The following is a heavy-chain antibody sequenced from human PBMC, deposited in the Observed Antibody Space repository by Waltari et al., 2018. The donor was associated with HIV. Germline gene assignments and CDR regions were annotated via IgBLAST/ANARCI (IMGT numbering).Heavy chain of an antibody. Sequence: QVQLVQSGAEVKKPGASVKVSCKVSGYTLTELSMHWVRQAPGKGLEWMGGFDPEDGETIYAQKFQGRVTMTEDTSTDTAYMELSSLRSEDTAVYYCATIPPDCSGGSCYSVWFDPWGQGTLVTVSS. V-gene: IGHV1-24*01. D-gene: IGHD2-15*01. CDR1: GYTLTELS. CDR2: FDPEDGET. CDR3: ATIPPDCSGGSCYSVWFDP. J-gene: IGHJ5*02.